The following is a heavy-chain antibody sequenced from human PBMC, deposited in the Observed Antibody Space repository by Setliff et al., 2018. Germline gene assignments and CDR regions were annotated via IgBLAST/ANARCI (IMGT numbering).Heavy chain of an antibody. CDR2: IHSSGTT. CDR3: ARALRSPLGGTAFVPVHFDP. J-gene: IGHJ5*02. V-gene: IGHV4-4*07. CDR1: GGSINNYY. D-gene: IGHD3-16*01. Sequence: PSETLSLTCTISGGSINNYYWNWIRQSADKGLEWIGRIHSSGTTNYNPSLKSRATISIDKSKNQFHLTVKSVTEADTAVYYCARALRSPLGGTAFVPVHFDPWGQGILVTVSS.